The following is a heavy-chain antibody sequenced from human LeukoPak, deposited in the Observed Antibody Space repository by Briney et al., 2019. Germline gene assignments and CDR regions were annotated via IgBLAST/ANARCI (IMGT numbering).Heavy chain of an antibody. D-gene: IGHD2-15*01. V-gene: IGHV4-59*12. CDR2: IYYSGST. J-gene: IGHJ5*02. CDR1: GGSISSYY. Sequence: SETLSLTCTASGGSISSYYWSWIRQPPGKGLEWIGYIYYSGSTNYNPSLKSRVTISVDTSKNQFSLKLSSVTAADTAVYYCARGPPIVVVVAAKGWLDPWGQGTLVTVSS. CDR3: ARGPPIVVVVAAKGWLDP.